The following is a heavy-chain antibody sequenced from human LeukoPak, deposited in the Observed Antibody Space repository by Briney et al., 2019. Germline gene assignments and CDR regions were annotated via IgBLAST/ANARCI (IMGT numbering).Heavy chain of an antibody. V-gene: IGHV3-11*01. Sequence: GGSLRLSCAASGFTFSDYYMSWIRQAPGKGLEWVSYISSSGSTIYYADSVKGRFTISRDNAKNSLYLQMNSLRAEDTAAYYCARDLAVAGYAEYFQHWGQGTLVTVSS. CDR3: ARDLAVAGYAEYFQH. CDR1: GFTFSDYY. CDR2: ISSSGSTI. J-gene: IGHJ1*01. D-gene: IGHD6-19*01.